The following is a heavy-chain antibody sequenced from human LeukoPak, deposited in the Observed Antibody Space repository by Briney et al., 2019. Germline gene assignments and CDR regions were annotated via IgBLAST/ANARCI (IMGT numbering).Heavy chain of an antibody. Sequence: VASVKVSCKASGGTFSSYAISWVRQAPGQGLEWMGGIIPIFGTANYAQKFQGRVTITADESTSTAYMELSSLRSEDTAVYYCAREDCSSTSCYPHYYYMDVWGKGTTVTVSS. CDR3: AREDCSSTSCYPHYYYMDV. CDR1: GGTFSSYA. V-gene: IGHV1-69*01. D-gene: IGHD2-2*01. CDR2: IIPIFGTA. J-gene: IGHJ6*03.